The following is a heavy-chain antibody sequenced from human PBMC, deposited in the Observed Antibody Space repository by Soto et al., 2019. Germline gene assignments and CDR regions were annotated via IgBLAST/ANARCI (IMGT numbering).Heavy chain of an antibody. D-gene: IGHD4-17*01. Sequence: EVQLVESGGGLVQPGGSLRLSCAASGFTFSTYHMNWVRQAPGKGLEWVSYIHSGGSTIYYADSVKGRFTIARDNAKNSLYLQMNSLRAEDTAVYYCARVPSTYGDPPGYWGQGTLVTVSS. CDR1: GFTFSTYH. V-gene: IGHV3-48*03. CDR3: ARVPSTYGDPPGY. CDR2: IHSGGSTI. J-gene: IGHJ4*02.